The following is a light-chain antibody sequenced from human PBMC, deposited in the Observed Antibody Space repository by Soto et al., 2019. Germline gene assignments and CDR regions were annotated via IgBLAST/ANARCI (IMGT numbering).Light chain of an antibody. CDR3: QQYYSPPWT. CDR1: QSISSY. CDR2: AAS. V-gene: IGKV1-39*01. Sequence: DIQMTQSPSSLSASVGDRVTITCRASQSISSYLNWYQQKPGKAPKLLIYAASSLQSGVPSRFSGSGSGTDFTLTISSLQPEDVAVYYCQQYYSPPWTFGQGTKVEIK. J-gene: IGKJ1*01.